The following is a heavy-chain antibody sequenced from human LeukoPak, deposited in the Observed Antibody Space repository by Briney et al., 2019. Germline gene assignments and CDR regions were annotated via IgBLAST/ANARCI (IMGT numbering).Heavy chain of an antibody. J-gene: IGHJ4*02. D-gene: IGHD3-3*01. CDR3: ARDQVTIFGVDPFDY. V-gene: IGHV1-3*01. CDR2: INAGNGNT. CDR1: GYTFTSYA. Sequence: GASVKVSCKASGYTFTSYAMHWVRQAPGQRLEWMGWINAGNGNTKYSQKFQGRVTITRDTSASTAYMELSSLRSEDTAVYYCARDQVTIFGVDPFDYWGQGTLVTVSS.